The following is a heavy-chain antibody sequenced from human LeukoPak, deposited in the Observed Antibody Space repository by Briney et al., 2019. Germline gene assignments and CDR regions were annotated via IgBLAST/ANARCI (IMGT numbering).Heavy chain of an antibody. V-gene: IGHV1-46*01. J-gene: IGHJ1*01. Sequence: ASVKVSCKASGYTFTSYYMHWVRQAPGQGLEWMGIINPSGGSTSYAQKFQGRVTMTRDTSTSTVYMELSSLRSEGTAVYYCARAYGDYAEYFQHWGQGTLATVSS. CDR2: INPSGGST. CDR1: GYTFTSYY. D-gene: IGHD4-17*01. CDR3: ARAYGDYAEYFQH.